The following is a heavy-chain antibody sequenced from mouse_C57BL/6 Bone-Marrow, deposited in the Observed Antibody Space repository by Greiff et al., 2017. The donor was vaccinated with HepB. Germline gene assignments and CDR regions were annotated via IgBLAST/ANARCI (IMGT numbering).Heavy chain of an antibody. CDR2: ISSGGSYT. CDR1: GFTFSSYG. Sequence: VQLQESGGDLVKPGGSLKLSCAASGFTFSSYGMSWVRQTPDKRLEWVATISSGGSYTYYPDSVKGRFTISRDNAKNTLYLQMSSLKSEDTAMYYCARRGYYGSSFAYWGQGTLVTVSA. CDR3: ARRGYYGSSFAY. J-gene: IGHJ3*01. V-gene: IGHV5-6*01. D-gene: IGHD1-1*01.